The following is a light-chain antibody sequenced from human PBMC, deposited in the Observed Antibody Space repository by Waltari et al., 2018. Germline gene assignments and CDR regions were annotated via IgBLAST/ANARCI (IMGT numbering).Light chain of an antibody. CDR2: GAS. Sequence: EIVMTPSPATLSVSPGARATLSCRASQSVSSNLAWYQQKPGQAPRLLIYGASTRATGIPARFSGSGSGTEFTLTISSLQSEDFAVYYCQQYNNWPPGITFGGGTKVEIK. V-gene: IGKV3-15*01. J-gene: IGKJ4*01. CDR3: QQYNNWPPGIT. CDR1: QSVSSN.